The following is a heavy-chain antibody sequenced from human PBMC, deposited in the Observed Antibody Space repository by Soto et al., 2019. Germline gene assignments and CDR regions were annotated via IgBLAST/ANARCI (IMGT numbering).Heavy chain of an antibody. Sequence: PSETLSLTCAVSGGSFSSSNYYWGWIRQPPGKGLEWIGSIYYSGSTYYNPSLKRRPIISVDTSKNQISLKLSSVTAADTAVYYCARHDIVSSRYFDYWGQGTLVTVSS. D-gene: IGHD6-13*01. V-gene: IGHV4-39*01. CDR3: ARHDIVSSRYFDY. CDR2: IYYSGST. CDR1: GGSFSSSNYY. J-gene: IGHJ4*02.